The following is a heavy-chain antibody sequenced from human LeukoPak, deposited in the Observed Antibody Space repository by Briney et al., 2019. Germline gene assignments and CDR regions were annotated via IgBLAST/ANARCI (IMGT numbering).Heavy chain of an antibody. D-gene: IGHD2-15*01. Sequence: KRGESLKISCKGSGYSFTSYWIGWVRQMPGKGLEWMGIIYPGDSDTRYSPSFQGQVTISADKSISTACLQWTSLKASDTAMYYCARLKDIVVVVAASPAVSFDYWDQGTLVTVSS. V-gene: IGHV5-51*01. CDR2: IYPGDSDT. J-gene: IGHJ4*02. CDR1: GYSFTSYW. CDR3: ARLKDIVVVVAASPAVSFDY.